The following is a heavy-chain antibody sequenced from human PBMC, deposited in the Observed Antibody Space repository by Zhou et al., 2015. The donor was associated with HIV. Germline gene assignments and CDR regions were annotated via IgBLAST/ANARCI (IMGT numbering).Heavy chain of an antibody. CDR3: AREDGANLDAFDI. V-gene: IGHV3-30-3*01. Sequence: QAHLVESGGGLVQPGRSLRLSCAASRFIFSTYAMHWVRQAPGKGLEWVAIISYDGDNKYYAESVKGRFTISRDNSNNTLYLQMNSLRAEDTAVYYCAREDGANLDAFDIWGQGTMVTVSS. CDR1: RFIFSTYA. J-gene: IGHJ3*02. D-gene: IGHD4/OR15-4a*01. CDR2: ISYDGDNK.